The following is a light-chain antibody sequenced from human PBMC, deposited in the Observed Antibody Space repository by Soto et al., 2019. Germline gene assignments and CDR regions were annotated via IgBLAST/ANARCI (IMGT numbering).Light chain of an antibody. Sequence: EIVMTQSPATLSVSPGERDTLSCRASQSVTTSNLAWYQQIPGQAPRLLIYGVSTRATGIPARFSGRGSGAEFTLTISSLQSEEFAVYYCQQYSRWPLTFGGGTKVEIK. CDR1: QSVTTSN. CDR2: GVS. J-gene: IGKJ4*01. V-gene: IGKV3-15*01. CDR3: QQYSRWPLT.